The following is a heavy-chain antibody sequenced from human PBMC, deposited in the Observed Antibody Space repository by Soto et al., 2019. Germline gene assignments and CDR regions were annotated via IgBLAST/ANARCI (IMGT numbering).Heavy chain of an antibody. J-gene: IGHJ6*02. CDR3: ARDSSGWYADRYYHYGMDV. CDR1: GDSVSSNSAA. V-gene: IGHV6-1*01. CDR2: TYYRSKWYN. D-gene: IGHD6-19*01. Sequence: PSQTLSLTCAIAGDSVSSNSAAWNWIRQSPSRGLEWLGRTYYRSKWYNDYAVSVKSRITINPDTSKNQFSLQLNSVTPEDTAVYYCARDSSGWYADRYYHYGMDVWGQGTTVTVSS.